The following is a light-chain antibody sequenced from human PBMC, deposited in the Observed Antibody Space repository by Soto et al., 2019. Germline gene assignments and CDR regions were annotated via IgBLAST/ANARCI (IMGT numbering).Light chain of an antibody. J-gene: IGKJ5*01. CDR3: LQVNSFPLS. CDR1: QTVYTY. CDR2: GAS. V-gene: IGKV3-11*01. Sequence: EIVLTQSPGTLSLSPGESATLSCRASQTVYTYLAWYQQRPGQAPRLLIYGASSRATGIPARFSGSGSGTDFTLTITSLQPEDFATYYCLQVNSFPLSFGGGTRLEIK.